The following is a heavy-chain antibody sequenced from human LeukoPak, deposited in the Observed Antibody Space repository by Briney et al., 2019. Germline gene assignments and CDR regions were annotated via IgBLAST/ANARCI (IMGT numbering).Heavy chain of an antibody. D-gene: IGHD3-10*01. CDR3: ARAETPQGVTYYYYGMDV. CDR1: GFTFSSYA. J-gene: IGHJ6*02. V-gene: IGHV3-64*01. CDR2: ISSNGGST. Sequence: GGSLRLSCAASGFTFSSYAMHWVRRAPGKGLEYVSAISSNGGSTYYANSVKGRFTISRDNSKNTLYLQMGSLRAEDMAVYYCARAETPQGVTYYYYGMDVWGQGTTVTVSS.